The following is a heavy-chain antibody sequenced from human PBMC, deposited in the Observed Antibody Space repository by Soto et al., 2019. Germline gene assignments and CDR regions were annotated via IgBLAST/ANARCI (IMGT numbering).Heavy chain of an antibody. Sequence: FLRLSFAASGLTFNTYGIHVIRQAPVTGLEWVAVIWFEGSNKYYADSVQGRFTISRDNSKNTLYLQMNSLRAEDTAVYYCARDYLDYGYRARHIDYWGKGTMVTGSS. J-gene: IGHJ4*02. CDR3: ARDYLDYGYRARHIDY. V-gene: IGHV3-33*01. D-gene: IGHD4-17*01. CDR2: IWFEGSNK. CDR1: GLTFNTYG.